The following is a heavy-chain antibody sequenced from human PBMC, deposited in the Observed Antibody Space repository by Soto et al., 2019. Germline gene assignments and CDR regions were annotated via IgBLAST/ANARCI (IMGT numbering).Heavy chain of an antibody. CDR1: GFTFSNAW. J-gene: IGHJ6*02. CDR2: IKSKTDGGTT. CDR3: TTGPIFGVVIIGFNYYGMDV. D-gene: IGHD3-3*01. V-gene: IGHV3-15*07. Sequence: EVQLVESGGGLVKPGGSLRLSCAASGFTFSNAWMNWVRQAPGKGLEWVGRIKSKTDGGTTDYAAPVKGRVTISRDDSKNTLYLQMNSLKTEDTAVYYCTTGPIFGVVIIGFNYYGMDVWGQGTTVTVSS.